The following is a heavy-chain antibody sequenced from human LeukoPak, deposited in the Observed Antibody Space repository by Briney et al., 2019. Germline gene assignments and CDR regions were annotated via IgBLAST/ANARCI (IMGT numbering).Heavy chain of an antibody. Sequence: SETLSLTCTVSGGSISSSSYYWGWIRQPPGKGLEWIGSIYHSGSTYYNPSLKSRVTISVDTSKNQFSLKLSSVTAADTAVYYCARAGSVTIFPFDYWGQGTLVTVSS. CDR1: GGSISSSSYY. V-gene: IGHV4-39*07. J-gene: IGHJ4*02. CDR3: ARAGSVTIFPFDY. CDR2: IYHSGST. D-gene: IGHD3-3*01.